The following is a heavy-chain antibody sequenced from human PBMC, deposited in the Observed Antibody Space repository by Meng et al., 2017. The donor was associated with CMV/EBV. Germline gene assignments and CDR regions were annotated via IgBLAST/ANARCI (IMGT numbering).Heavy chain of an antibody. CDR1: GSFSGYY. Sequence: GSFSGYYWSWIRQTPGKGLEWIGEINHSGSTNYNPSLKSRVTISVDTSKNQFSLKLSSVTAADTAVYYCARGVPDFWSGYYLYFDYWGQGTLVTVSS. D-gene: IGHD3-3*01. CDR2: INHSGST. J-gene: IGHJ4*02. V-gene: IGHV4-34*01. CDR3: ARGVPDFWSGYYLYFDY.